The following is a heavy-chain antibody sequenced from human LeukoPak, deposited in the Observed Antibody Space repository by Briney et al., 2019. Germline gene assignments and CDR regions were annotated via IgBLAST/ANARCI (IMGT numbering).Heavy chain of an antibody. Sequence: PSETLSLTCAVYGGSFSGYYWSWIRQPPGKGLEWIGEINHSGSTNYNPSLKSRVTTSVDTSKNQFSLKLSSVTAADTAVYYCARNRNGWVFGGPYDYWGQGTLVTVSS. CDR2: INHSGST. CDR3: ARNRNGWVFGGPYDY. J-gene: IGHJ4*02. D-gene: IGHD3-3*01. V-gene: IGHV4-34*01. CDR1: GGSFSGYY.